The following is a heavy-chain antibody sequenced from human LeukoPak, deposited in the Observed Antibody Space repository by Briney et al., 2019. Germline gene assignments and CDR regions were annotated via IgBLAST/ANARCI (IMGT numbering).Heavy chain of an antibody. V-gene: IGHV4-39*07. CDR2: IYYSGST. CDR1: GGSISSSSYY. D-gene: IGHD3-10*01. Sequence: SETLSLTCTVSGGSISSSSYYWGWIRQPPGKGLEWIGSIYYSGSTYYNPSLKSRVTISVDTSKNQFSLKLSSVTAADTAVYYCARDRGYYGSGSYPYGGFDYWGQGTLVTVSS. CDR3: ARDRGYYGSGSYPYGGFDY. J-gene: IGHJ4*02.